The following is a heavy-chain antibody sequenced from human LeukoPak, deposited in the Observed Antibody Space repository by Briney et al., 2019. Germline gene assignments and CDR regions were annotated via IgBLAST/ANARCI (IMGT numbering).Heavy chain of an antibody. Sequence: ASVKVSCKASGYTFTSYYLLWVRQAPGQGLEWMGIINPSGGSKSYAQKFQGRVTMTRDMSTSTVYMELSSLRSEDTAVYYCARVDRSLWHAGFDYWGQGTLVSVSS. V-gene: IGHV1-46*01. CDR1: GYTFTSYY. CDR3: ARVDRSLWHAGFDY. J-gene: IGHJ4*02. D-gene: IGHD3-10*01. CDR2: INPSGGSK.